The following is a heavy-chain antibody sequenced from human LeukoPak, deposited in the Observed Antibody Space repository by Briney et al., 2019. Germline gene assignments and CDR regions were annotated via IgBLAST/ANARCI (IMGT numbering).Heavy chain of an antibody. V-gene: IGHV3-7*03. CDR2: IKQAGSEI. D-gene: IGHD5-12*01. J-gene: IGHJ4*02. Sequence: GGSLRLSCAAAGFTFSSFWMSWVRQAPGKGLEWVANIKQAGSEIYYVDSVKDRFTISRDNAKNSLYLQMNSLRAEDTAVYYCASPGRGYSGYGFEAPFDYWGQGTPVTVSS. CDR3: ASPGRGYSGYGFEAPFDY. CDR1: GFTFSSFW.